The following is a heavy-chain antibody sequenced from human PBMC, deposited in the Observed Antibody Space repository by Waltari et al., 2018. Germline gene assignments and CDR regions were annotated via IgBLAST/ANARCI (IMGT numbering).Heavy chain of an antibody. J-gene: IGHJ4*02. CDR3: ARFEREQLGSGFDY. CDR1: GFTFSSYS. V-gene: IGHV3-21*01. Sequence: EVQLVESGGGLVKPGGSLRLSCAASGFTFSSYSMNWVRQAPGKGVEWVSSMSSSSSYIYYADSVKGRFTISRDNAKNSLYLQMNSLRAEDTAVYYCARFEREQLGSGFDYWGQGTLVTVSS. D-gene: IGHD6-6*01. CDR2: MSSSSSYI.